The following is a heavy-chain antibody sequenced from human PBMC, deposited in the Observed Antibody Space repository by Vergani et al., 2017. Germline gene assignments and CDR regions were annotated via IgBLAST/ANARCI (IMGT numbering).Heavy chain of an antibody. CDR3: ARAYCTNGVCFLANVNYWYFDL. V-gene: IGHV4-30-4*08. CDR1: GGSISSGDYY. J-gene: IGHJ2*01. CDR2: IYYSGST. D-gene: IGHD2-8*01. Sequence: QVQLQESGPGLVKPSQTLSLTCTVSGGSISSGDYYWSWIRQPPGKGLAWIGYIYYSGSTYHTPSLMSRGTLSVDTSKNQFSRKLSSVTAADAAVYYCARAYCTNGVCFLANVNYWYFDLWGRGTRVTVSS.